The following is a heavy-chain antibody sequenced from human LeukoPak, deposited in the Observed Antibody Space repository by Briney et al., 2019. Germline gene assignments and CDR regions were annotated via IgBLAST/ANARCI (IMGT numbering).Heavy chain of an antibody. CDR1: GFTFSNYW. CDR2: INSDGSST. Sequence: PGGSLRLSCAASGFTFSNYWMHWVRQAPGKGLVWVSRINSDGSSTTYADSVKGRFTISRDNAKNTLYLQMNSLRVEDTAIYYCARGGSCSGGNRKYTRKEIDYWGQGTLVTVSS. D-gene: IGHD2-15*01. V-gene: IGHV3-74*01. CDR3: ARGGSCSGGNRKYTRKEIDY. J-gene: IGHJ4*02.